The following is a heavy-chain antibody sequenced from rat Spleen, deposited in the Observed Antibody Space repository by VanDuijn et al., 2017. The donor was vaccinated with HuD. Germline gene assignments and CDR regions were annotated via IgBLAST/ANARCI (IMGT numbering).Heavy chain of an antibody. Sequence: EVQLVESGGGLVQPGRSLKLSCVASGFTFNNFWMSWIRQAPGKGLEWVASINTAGGSTYYPDSVKGRFTISRDNAENTAYLQMNSLWSEDTATYYCAVAGYGYWGQGVVVTVSS. J-gene: IGHJ2*01. CDR3: AVAGYGY. CDR2: INTAGGST. CDR1: GFTFNNFW. D-gene: IGHD4-3*01. V-gene: IGHV5-58*01.